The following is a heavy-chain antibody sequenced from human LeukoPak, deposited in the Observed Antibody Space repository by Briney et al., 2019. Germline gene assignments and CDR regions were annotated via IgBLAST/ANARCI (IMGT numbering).Heavy chain of an antibody. Sequence: ASVKVSCKASGYTFTSYGISWVRQAPGQGLEWMGWISAYNGNTNYAQKFQGRVTITTDESTNTAYMEVSSLRSEDTAVYYCGRKAGDCGGGSCYSIDYWGQGTLVTVSS. D-gene: IGHD2-15*01. V-gene: IGHV1-18*01. J-gene: IGHJ4*02. CDR3: GRKAGDCGGGSCYSIDY. CDR2: ISAYNGNT. CDR1: GYTFTSYG.